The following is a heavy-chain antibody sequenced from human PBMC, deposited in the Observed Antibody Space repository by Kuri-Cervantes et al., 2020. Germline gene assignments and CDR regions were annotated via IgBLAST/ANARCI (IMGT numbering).Heavy chain of an antibody. J-gene: IGHJ5*02. Sequence: ESLKISCAVYGGSFSGYYWNWIRQPPGKGLEWIGEIDHSGSAYYNPSLKSRVTMLVDTSKSQFSLKLSSVTAADTAVYYCARGVGSSGYYGGRFDPWGQGTLVTVSS. D-gene: IGHD3-22*01. V-gene: IGHV4-34*01. CDR1: GGSFSGYY. CDR2: IDHSGSA. CDR3: ARGVGSSGYYGGRFDP.